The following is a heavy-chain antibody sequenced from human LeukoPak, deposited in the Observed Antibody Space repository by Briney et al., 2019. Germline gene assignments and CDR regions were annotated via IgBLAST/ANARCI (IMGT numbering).Heavy chain of an antibody. D-gene: IGHD3-22*01. Sequence: SETLSLTCAVYGGSFSGYYWSWIRQPPGKGLEWIGEINHSGNTDYNPSLKSRVTISVDTSKNQSSLKLSSVTAADTAVYYCASCLSYYYDTSGHQVRDAFDIWGQGTMVTVSS. CDR3: ASCLSYYYDTSGHQVRDAFDI. V-gene: IGHV4-34*01. CDR1: GGSFSGYY. CDR2: INHSGNT. J-gene: IGHJ3*02.